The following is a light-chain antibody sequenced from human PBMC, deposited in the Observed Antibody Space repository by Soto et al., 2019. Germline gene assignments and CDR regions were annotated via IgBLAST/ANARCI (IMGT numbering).Light chain of an antibody. CDR1: SSDVGSYNL. V-gene: IGLV2-23*01. CDR3: CPSAGPSTGV. CDR2: EAS. J-gene: IGLJ1*01. Sequence: QSALTQPASVSGSPGQSITISCTGTSSDVGSYNLVSWYQQHPGKVPKIMIYEASKRPSGAPNRFSGSKSGNTASLTISGLQVEDGAGYYGCPSAGPSTGVFGPGTKLTAL.